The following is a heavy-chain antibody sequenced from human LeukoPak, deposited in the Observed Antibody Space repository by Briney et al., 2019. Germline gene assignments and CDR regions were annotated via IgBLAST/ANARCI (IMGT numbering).Heavy chain of an antibody. J-gene: IGHJ4*02. D-gene: IGHD1-26*01. CDR1: GYRFTSYW. CDR2: IYPDDSDT. CDR3: ARQAVGATTRFDY. V-gene: IGHV5-51*01. Sequence: GESLKISCKGSGYRFTSYWIGWVRQLPGKGLEWMRIIYPDDSDTRYSPSFQGQVTISADRSISTAYLQWSSLKASDTAMYYCARQAVGATTRFDYWGQGTLVTVSS.